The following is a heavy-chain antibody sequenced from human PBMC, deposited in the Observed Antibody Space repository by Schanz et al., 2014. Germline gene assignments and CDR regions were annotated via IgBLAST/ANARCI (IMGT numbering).Heavy chain of an antibody. D-gene: IGHD6-13*01. J-gene: IGHJ1*01. Sequence: QVQLVESGGGVVQPGRSLRLSCAASRFTFSSYTMHWVRQAPGKGLEWVALISYDGSNKYYADSVKGRFAISRENSKNTMFLPMSGLRPEDSAVYYCATGRAASNFGSEYFLYWGQGTLVTVSS. V-gene: IGHV3-30*09. CDR1: RFTFSSYT. CDR3: ATGRAASNFGSEYFLY. CDR2: ISYDGSNK.